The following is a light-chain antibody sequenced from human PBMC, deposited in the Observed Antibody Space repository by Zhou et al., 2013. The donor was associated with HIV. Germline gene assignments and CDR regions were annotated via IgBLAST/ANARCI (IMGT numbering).Light chain of an antibody. CDR1: QSISSY. CDR3: QQYNSYPAT. V-gene: IGKV1-39*01. Sequence: DIQMTQSPSSLSASVGDRVTITCRASQSISSYLNWYQQKPGKAPKLLIYAASSLQSGVPSRFSGSGSGTDFTLTISSLQPEDFATYYCQQYNSYPATFGQGTKLEI. CDR2: AAS. J-gene: IGKJ2*01.